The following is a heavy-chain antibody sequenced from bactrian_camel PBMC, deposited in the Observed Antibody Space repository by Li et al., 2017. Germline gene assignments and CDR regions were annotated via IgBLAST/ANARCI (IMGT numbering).Heavy chain of an antibody. D-gene: IGHD1*01. V-gene: IGHV3S54*01. Sequence: VQLVESGGGSVQAGGSLRLSCAASQYTRCNYDMRWYRQAPGKEREPVAILYTGGRDTYYADSVKGRFACSQENWKNTLYLRMNDLKPEDTAMYYCAARSVGWCPLFEHWLGKRAYTPGGYFANWGQGTQVTVS. CDR2: LYTGGRDT. J-gene: IGHJ4*01. CDR1: QYTRCNYD. CDR3: AARSVGWCPLFEHWLGKRAYTPGGYFAN.